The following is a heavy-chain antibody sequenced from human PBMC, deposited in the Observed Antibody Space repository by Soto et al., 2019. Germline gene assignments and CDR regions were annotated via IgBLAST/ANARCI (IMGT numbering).Heavy chain of an antibody. V-gene: IGHV1-69*01. CDR2: IIPIIGTA. Sequence: QVQLVQSGAEVKKPGSSVKVSCKASGGTFNNYAISWVRQAPGQGLEWMGGIIPIIGTADYAHKFHGRLAIRADESTGNTFLELSSLRSEDTAVYYCARGGVDVVATSAFDYRGQGTLGMVS. CDR1: GGTFNNYA. J-gene: IGHJ4*02. D-gene: IGHD5-12*01. CDR3: ARGGVDVVATSAFDY.